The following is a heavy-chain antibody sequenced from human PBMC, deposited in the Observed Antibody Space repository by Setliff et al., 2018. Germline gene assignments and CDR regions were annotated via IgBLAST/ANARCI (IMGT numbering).Heavy chain of an antibody. V-gene: IGHV4-4*07. CDR3: ARDSRGNPPNYMDV. CDR2: IYTSGCT. J-gene: IGHJ6*03. CDR1: GGSISSYY. Sequence: PSETLSLTCTVSGGSISSYYWSWIRQPAGKGLEWIGRIYTSGCTNYDPSLKSRVTMSVDTSKNQFSLKLSSVTAADTAVYYCARDSRGNPPNYMDVWGKGTTVTVSS.